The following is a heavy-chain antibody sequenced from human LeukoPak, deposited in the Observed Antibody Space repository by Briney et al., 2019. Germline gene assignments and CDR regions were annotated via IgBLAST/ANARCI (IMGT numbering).Heavy chain of an antibody. V-gene: IGHV3-74*01. CDR3: ARSNQADDY. CDR1: GFTFSSYW. CDR2: INPGGSSI. D-gene: IGHD1-14*01. Sequence: GGSLRLSCAASGFTFSSYWMHWARQVPGKGLVWVSRINPGGSSIAYADSVKGRFTISRDNAKNTLYLQMDSLRAEDTAVYYCARSNQADDYWGQGTLVTVSS. J-gene: IGHJ4*02.